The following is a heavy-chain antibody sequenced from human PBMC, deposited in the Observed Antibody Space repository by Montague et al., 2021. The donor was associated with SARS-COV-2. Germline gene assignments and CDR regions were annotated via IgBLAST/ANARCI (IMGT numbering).Heavy chain of an antibody. V-gene: IGHV3-30-3*01. D-gene: IGHD3-9*01. CDR3: AKGGATIFWGFDH. CDR2: ISYDGTNR. Sequence: SLRLSCEAYGFTFGSHAVHWVRQAPGKGLEWVAVISYDGTNRHYXDSXKGRFTISRDNSNNTLYLQMSSLRVEDTAIYYCAKGGATIFWGFDHWGQGALVAVSS. CDR1: GFTFGSHA. J-gene: IGHJ4*02.